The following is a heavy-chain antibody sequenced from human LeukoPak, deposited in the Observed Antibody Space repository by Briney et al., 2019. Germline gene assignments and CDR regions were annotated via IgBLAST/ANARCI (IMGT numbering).Heavy chain of an antibody. Sequence: PGGSLRLSCAASGFTFSSYGMHWVRQAPGKRLEWVAFIRYDGSNKYYADSVKGRFTISRDNSKNTLYLQMNSLRAEDTAVYYCAKDRRGTVVRGPIMQTRDYYFEYWGQGTLVTVSS. CDR2: IRYDGSNK. V-gene: IGHV3-30*02. D-gene: IGHD3-10*01. J-gene: IGHJ4*02. CDR1: GFTFSSYG. CDR3: AKDRRGTVVRGPIMQTRDYYFEY.